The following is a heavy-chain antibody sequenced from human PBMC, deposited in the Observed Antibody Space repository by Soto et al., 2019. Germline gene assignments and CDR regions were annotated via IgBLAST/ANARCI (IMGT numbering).Heavy chain of an antibody. V-gene: IGHV1-8*02. CDR2: VSPDHGNA. J-gene: IGHJ4*02. Sequence: GPVEVSRKASGFTFSSYHISWVRQAPGQGLEWMGWVSPDHGNAGYAQHFQGRLTLTTNTSINTAYMELNSLTSEDTAVYYCEVTTGSWGQGTMVTVSS. CDR1: GFTFSSYH. CDR3: EVTTGS. D-gene: IGHD1-1*01.